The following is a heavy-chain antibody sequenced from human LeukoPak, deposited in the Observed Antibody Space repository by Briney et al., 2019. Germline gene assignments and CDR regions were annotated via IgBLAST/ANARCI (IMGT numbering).Heavy chain of an antibody. Sequence: SSETLSLTCTVSGGSMSTYYWSWIRQPPGKGLEWIGHIYYSGSSNYNPSLKSRVTIPLDTSKNQFSLRLSSVTAADTAVYYCARGRSYTPVWGQGTLVTVSS. V-gene: IGHV4-59*01. CDR1: GGSMSTYY. CDR3: ARGRSYTPV. J-gene: IGHJ4*02. D-gene: IGHD2-2*02. CDR2: IYYSGSS.